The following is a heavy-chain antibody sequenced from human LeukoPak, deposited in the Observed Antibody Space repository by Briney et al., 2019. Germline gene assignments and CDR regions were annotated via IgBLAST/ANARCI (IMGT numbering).Heavy chain of an antibody. D-gene: IGHD6-6*01. CDR1: GFIFSDYY. V-gene: IGHV3-11*01. CDR2: ISSSGSTI. CDR3: ARGYSSSFDY. Sequence: PGRSMRLSCAPFGFIFSDYYMSWVRQAQGKGLECVSYISSSGSTIYYADSVEGRFTISRNNAKNSLYLQMNSLRAEDTAVYYCARGYSSSFDYWGQGTLVTVSS. J-gene: IGHJ4*02.